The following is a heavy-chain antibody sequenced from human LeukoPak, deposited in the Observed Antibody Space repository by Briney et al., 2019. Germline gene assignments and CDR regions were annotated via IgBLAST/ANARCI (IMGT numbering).Heavy chain of an antibody. CDR2: ISSSSSYI. CDR3: ARLDVWYHYGSGHSTANVDY. J-gene: IGHJ4*02. Sequence: GGSLRLSCAASGFTFSSYSMNWVRQAPGKGLEWVSSISSSSSYIYYADSVKGRFTISRDNAKNSLYLQMNSLRAEDTAVYYCARLDVWYHYGSGHSTANVDYWGQGTLVTVSS. V-gene: IGHV3-21*01. CDR1: GFTFSSYS. D-gene: IGHD3-10*01.